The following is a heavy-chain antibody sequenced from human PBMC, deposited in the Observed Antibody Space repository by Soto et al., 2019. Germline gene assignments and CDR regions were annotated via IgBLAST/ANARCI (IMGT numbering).Heavy chain of an antibody. CDR3: ARDSIGQGLRYFDWLHYYFDY. CDR2: INAGNGNT. CDR1: GYTFTSYA. J-gene: IGHJ4*02. V-gene: IGHV1-3*01. Sequence: GASVKVSCKASGYTFTSYAMHWVRQAPGQRLEWMGWINAGNGNTKYSQKFQGRVTITRDTSASTAYMELSSLRSEDTAVYYCARDSIGQGLRYFDWLHYYFDYWGQGTLVTVSS. D-gene: IGHD3-9*01.